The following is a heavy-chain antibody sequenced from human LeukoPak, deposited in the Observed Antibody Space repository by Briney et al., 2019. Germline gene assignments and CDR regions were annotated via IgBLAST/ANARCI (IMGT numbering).Heavy chain of an antibody. Sequence: GGSLRLSCAAPGFTFSSYSMNWVRQAPGKGLEWVSSISSSSSYIYYADSVKGRFTISRDNAKNSLYLQMNSLRAEDTALYHCARKGVGGELGGFDYWGQGTLVTVSS. CDR2: ISSSSSYI. CDR1: GFTFSSYS. J-gene: IGHJ4*02. D-gene: IGHD3-16*01. V-gene: IGHV3-21*04. CDR3: ARKGVGGELGGFDY.